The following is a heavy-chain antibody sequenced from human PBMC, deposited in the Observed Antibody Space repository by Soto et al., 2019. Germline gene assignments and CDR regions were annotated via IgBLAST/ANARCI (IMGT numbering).Heavy chain of an antibody. CDR2: MNPNSGNT. J-gene: IGHJ5*02. D-gene: IGHD2-8*01. CDR1: GYTFTSYD. Sequence: ASVKASCKASGYTFTSYDINWVRQATGQGLEWMGWMNPNSGNTGYAQKFQGRVTMTRNTSISTAYMELSSLRSEDTAVYYCARGDQNIVLMVYASNWFDPWGQGTLVTVSS. V-gene: IGHV1-8*01. CDR3: ARGDQNIVLMVYASNWFDP.